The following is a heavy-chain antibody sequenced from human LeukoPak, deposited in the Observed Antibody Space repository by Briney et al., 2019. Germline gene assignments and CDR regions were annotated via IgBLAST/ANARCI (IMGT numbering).Heavy chain of an antibody. CDR1: GGTFSSYA. V-gene: IGHV1-69*05. CDR3: ARDTGEYQLLYSFHY. Sequence: EASVKVSCKASGGTFSSYAISWVRQAAGQGLEWMGGIIPIFGTANYAQKFQGRVTIPTDESTSTAYMELSRLRSDDTAVYYCARDTGEYQLLYSFHYWGQGTLVPVSS. D-gene: IGHD2-2*01. J-gene: IGHJ4*02. CDR2: IIPIFGTA.